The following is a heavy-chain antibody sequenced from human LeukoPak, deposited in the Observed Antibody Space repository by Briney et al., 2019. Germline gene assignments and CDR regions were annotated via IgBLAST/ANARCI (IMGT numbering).Heavy chain of an antibody. D-gene: IGHD5-12*01. CDR1: GGSIRSDY. J-gene: IGHJ4*02. Sequence: SETLSLTCTVSGGSIRSDYWSWIRQPPGKGLEWIGYIYNSGSTNYNPSLKSRVTISVDTSKNQFSLKLSSVTAAHTALYHCARLVYGGYRSDYWGRGTLVTVSS. CDR2: IYNSGST. CDR3: ARLVYGGYRSDY. V-gene: IGHV4-59*08.